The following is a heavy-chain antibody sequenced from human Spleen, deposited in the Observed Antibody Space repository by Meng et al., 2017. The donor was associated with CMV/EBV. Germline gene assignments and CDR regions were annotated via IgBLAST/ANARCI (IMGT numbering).Heavy chain of an antibody. V-gene: IGHV3-43*01. CDR2: ITWDGGRA. CDR3: AKDIKVGLGEAGPDR. Sequence: SGFTFDHYTMHWVRQLPGKGLEWVSLITWDGGRAYYADSVQGRFTISRDNSKNSLYLQITSLRPEDSGFYYCAKDIKVGLGEAGPDRWGQGTLVTVSS. D-gene: IGHD6-19*01. J-gene: IGHJ5*02. CDR1: GFTFDHYT.